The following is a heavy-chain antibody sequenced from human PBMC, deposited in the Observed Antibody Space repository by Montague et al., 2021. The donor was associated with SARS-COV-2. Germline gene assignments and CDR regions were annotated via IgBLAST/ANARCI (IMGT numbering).Heavy chain of an antibody. CDR3: TRHVHMTWPEPSPGFDC. D-gene: IGHD1-1*01. V-gene: IGHV4-39*01. CDR2: VHYNGRT. Sequence: SETLSLTCIVSGGSINTNNWWTWVRQPPGEGLEWIGSVHYNGRTCYNPSLKSRVTIYVDTSKNQISLRLSSVTAADTAVYYSTRHVHMTWPEPSPGFDCWGQGTLVTVSS. CDR1: GGSINTNNW. J-gene: IGHJ4*02.